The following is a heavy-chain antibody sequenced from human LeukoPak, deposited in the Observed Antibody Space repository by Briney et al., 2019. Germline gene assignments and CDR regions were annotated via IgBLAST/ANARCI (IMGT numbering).Heavy chain of an antibody. J-gene: IGHJ6*02. V-gene: IGHV3-9*01. CDR3: AKEMYYDILTGYPQYTMDV. CDR2: IGWNSGSI. CDR1: GFTFDDYA. Sequence: GGSLRLSWAASGFTFDDYAMHWDRQTPGEGLEWVSAIGWNSGSIGYADSVKGRFTISRDNAKHSLYLQMNSLRAEDTASYYCAKEMYYDILTGYPQYTMDVWGQGTTVTVSS. D-gene: IGHD3-9*01.